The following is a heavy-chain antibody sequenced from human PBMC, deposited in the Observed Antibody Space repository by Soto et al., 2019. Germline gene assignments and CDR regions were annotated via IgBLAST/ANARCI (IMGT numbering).Heavy chain of an antibody. Sequence: SETLSLTCAVYGGSFSGYYWSWIRQPPGKGLEWIGEINHSGSTNYNPSLKSRVTISVDTSKNQFSLKLSSVTAADTAVYYCARAEDIAAAGTIDYWGKGTLV. CDR3: ARAEDIAAAGTIDY. V-gene: IGHV4-34*01. J-gene: IGHJ4*02. D-gene: IGHD6-13*01. CDR2: INHSGST. CDR1: GGSFSGYY.